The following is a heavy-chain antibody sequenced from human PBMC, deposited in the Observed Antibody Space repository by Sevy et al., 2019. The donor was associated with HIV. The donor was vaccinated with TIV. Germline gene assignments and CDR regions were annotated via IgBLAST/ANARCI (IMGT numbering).Heavy chain of an antibody. V-gene: IGHV3-7*01. Sequence: GGSLRLSCAASGFTFSANWMNWVRQAPGKGLEWVANIKGDGSDKHYVYSVEGRFTISRDNAKNLLYLQMNSLRVEDTAVYYCAHETFERFESWGQGTLVTVSS. CDR1: GFTFSANW. CDR2: IKGDGSDK. CDR3: AHETFERFES. J-gene: IGHJ4*02. D-gene: IGHD3-16*01.